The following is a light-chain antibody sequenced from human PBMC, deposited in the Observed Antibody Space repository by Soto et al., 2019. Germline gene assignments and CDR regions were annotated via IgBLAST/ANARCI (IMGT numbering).Light chain of an antibody. J-gene: IGKJ1*01. CDR3: QQDYNLPWT. CDR2: GAS. CDR1: QFMSSNY. V-gene: IGKV3D-7*01. Sequence: EIVMTQSPATLSLSQENRSTLSCRASQFMSSNYLSWYQQKPGQAPRLLIYGASTRATGIPDRFSGSGSETDFTLTISSLQPEDFAVYYCQQDYNLPWTFGHGTTVDIK.